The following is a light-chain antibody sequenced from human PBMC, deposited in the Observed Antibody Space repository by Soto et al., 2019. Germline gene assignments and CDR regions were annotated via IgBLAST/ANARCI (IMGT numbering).Light chain of an antibody. V-gene: IGKV3D-15*01. CDR3: QQRNVWPPIT. J-gene: IGKJ5*01. CDR1: QSVSSN. Sequence: EIVMTQSPATLSVSPGERATLSCRASQSVSSNLAWYQQKPGQAPRLLIYGASNRATGIPDRFGGSRSGTEFTLTINNLEPEDFAVYYCQQRNVWPPITFGQGTRLEIK. CDR2: GAS.